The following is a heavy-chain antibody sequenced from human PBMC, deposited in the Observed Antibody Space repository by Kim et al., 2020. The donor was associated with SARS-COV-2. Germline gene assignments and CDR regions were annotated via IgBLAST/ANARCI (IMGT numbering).Heavy chain of an antibody. CDR1: GFTFSSYS. Sequence: GGSLRLSCAASGFTFSSYSMNWVRQAPGKGLEWVSYISSSSSTIYYADSVKGRFTISRDNAKNSLYLQMNSLRDEDTAVYYCARDRPDYGDSLYYGMDVWGQGTTVTVSS. J-gene: IGHJ6*02. V-gene: IGHV3-48*02. CDR2: ISSSSSTI. CDR3: ARDRPDYGDSLYYGMDV. D-gene: IGHD4-17*01.